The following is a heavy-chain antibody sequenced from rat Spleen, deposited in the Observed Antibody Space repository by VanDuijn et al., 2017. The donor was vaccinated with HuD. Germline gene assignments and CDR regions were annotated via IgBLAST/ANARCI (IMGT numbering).Heavy chain of an antibody. CDR2: INVAGDTT. Sequence: EVQLVESGGGLVQPGRSLKLSCTASKFTFRNDAMAWVRQAPTKGLEWVASINVAGDTTYYRDSVKGRFTFSRDNARNTLYLQMDSQRSEDTATYYCARRYYSGFDYWGQGVMVTVSS. D-gene: IGHD1-1*01. V-gene: IGHV5S13*01. CDR3: ARRYYSGFDY. J-gene: IGHJ2*01. CDR1: KFTFRNDA.